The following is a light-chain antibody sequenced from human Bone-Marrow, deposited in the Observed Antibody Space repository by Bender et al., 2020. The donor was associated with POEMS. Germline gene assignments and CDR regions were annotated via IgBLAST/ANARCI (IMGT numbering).Light chain of an antibody. CDR3: AAWEDSLNGWV. CDR2: NNN. Sequence: QSVLTQPPSASGTPGQRVTISCSGSSSNIGTNPVNWYQQLPGTAPKLLIFNNNQRPSGVPDRFSGSNSGTSASLAISGLLSEDEADYYCAAWEDSLNGWVFGGGTKLTVL. V-gene: IGLV1-44*01. J-gene: IGLJ3*02. CDR1: SSNIGTNP.